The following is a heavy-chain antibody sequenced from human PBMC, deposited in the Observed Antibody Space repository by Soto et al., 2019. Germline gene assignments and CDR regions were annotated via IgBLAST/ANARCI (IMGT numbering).Heavy chain of an antibody. CDR2: ISSNSAYI. CDR3: TRDASRDRSARGWLDH. CDR1: GFTFRSFT. J-gene: IGHJ5*02. D-gene: IGHD3-10*01. V-gene: IGHV3-21*01. Sequence: GGSLRLSCAASGFTFRSFTMNWVRQAPGKGLEWVSTISSNSAYIYYTDALRGRFTISRDNAKNSLHLQMNSLRAEDTAVYYCTRDASRDRSARGWLDHWAQGTLVTVSS.